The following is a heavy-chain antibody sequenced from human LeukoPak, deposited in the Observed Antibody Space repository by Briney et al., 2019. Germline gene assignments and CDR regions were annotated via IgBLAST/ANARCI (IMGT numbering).Heavy chain of an antibody. J-gene: IGHJ5*02. Sequence: GGSLRLSCAASGFTFSSYAMSWVRQGPGKGQEWVSAINGGGGSTYYADSVKGRFTVSRDNSKNTLNLQMNSLRAEDAAVYYCAKGGIAAPIWSWGQGTLVTVSS. CDR1: GFTFSSYA. D-gene: IGHD6-13*01. CDR2: INGGGGST. CDR3: AKGGIAAPIWS. V-gene: IGHV3-23*01.